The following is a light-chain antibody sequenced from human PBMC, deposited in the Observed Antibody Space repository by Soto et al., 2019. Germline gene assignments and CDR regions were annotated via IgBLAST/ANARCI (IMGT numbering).Light chain of an antibody. CDR2: GAS. CDR3: QQYDESPRT. V-gene: IGKV3-20*01. CDR1: QSVSSSY. J-gene: IGKJ1*01. Sequence: EIVLTQSPGTLSLSPGERATLSCRASQSVSSSYLAWYQQKPGQAPRLLIYGASTRATGIPDRFSGGGSGTDFTLTISRLEAEDFAVYYCQQYDESPRTFGQGTKVEIK.